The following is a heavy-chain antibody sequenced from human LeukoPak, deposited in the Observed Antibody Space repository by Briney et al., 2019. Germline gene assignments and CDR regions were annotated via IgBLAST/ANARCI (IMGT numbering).Heavy chain of an antibody. V-gene: IGHV1-18*01. CDR2: ISAYNGNT. J-gene: IGHJ5*02. D-gene: IGHD2-2*01. CDR3: ARDGKDIVVVPAAYWFDP. CDR1: GYTFTSYG. Sequence: ASVKASCKASGYTFTSYGISWVRQAPGQGLEWMGWISAYNGNTNYAQKLQGRVTMTTDTSTSTAYMELRSLRSDDTAVYYCARDGKDIVVVPAAYWFDPWGQGTLVTVSS.